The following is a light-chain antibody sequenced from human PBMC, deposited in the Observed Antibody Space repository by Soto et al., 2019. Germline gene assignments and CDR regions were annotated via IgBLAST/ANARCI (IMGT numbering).Light chain of an antibody. CDR2: KAF. V-gene: IGKV1-5*03. Sequence: DIQLTQSPSTLSASVGDRATITCRASQSISSWLAWYQQKPGKAPKLLVYKAFSLESGVPSRFSGSGSGTEFTLTISTLQPDDFATYYCQQYEAYPLTFGGGTKGRS. CDR3: QQYEAYPLT. J-gene: IGKJ4*01. CDR1: QSISSW.